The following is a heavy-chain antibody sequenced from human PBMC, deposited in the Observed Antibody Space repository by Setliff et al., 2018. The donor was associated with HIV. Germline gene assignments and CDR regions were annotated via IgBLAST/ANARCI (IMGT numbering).Heavy chain of an antibody. CDR3: ARAAAGTTGPFDL. CDR2: VSSRGDT. CDR1: DSGTYS. D-gene: IGHD1-7*01. V-gene: IGHV4-4*07. Sequence: SETLSLTCTVSDSGTYSRSWIRQPAGKGLEWIGRVSSRGDTNYNASLKSRVTMSVDTSKNQFSLKLTSVTASDTAVYYCARAAAGTTGPFDLWGQGSPVTVSS. J-gene: IGHJ4*02.